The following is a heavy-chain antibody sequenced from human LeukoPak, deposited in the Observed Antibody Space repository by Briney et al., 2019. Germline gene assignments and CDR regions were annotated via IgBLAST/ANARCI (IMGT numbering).Heavy chain of an antibody. D-gene: IGHD3-22*01. J-gene: IGHJ1*01. Sequence: GGSLRLSCAASGFTFGSYAMHWVRQAPGKGLEWVAVISYDGSNKYYADSVKGRFTISRDNSKNTLYLQMNSLGAEDTAVYYCAREKRWATYYYDSSGYQGRYFQHWGQGTLVTVSS. CDR1: GFTFGSYA. V-gene: IGHV3-30-3*01. CDR2: ISYDGSNK. CDR3: AREKRWATYYYDSSGYQGRYFQH.